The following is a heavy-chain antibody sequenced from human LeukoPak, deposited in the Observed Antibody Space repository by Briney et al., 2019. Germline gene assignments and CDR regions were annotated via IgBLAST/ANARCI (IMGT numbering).Heavy chain of an antibody. CDR1: EFTFSYYY. Sequence: GGSLRLSCAASEFTFSYYYMSWIRQAPGKGLEWVSYISSSGSTTYYADSVKGRFAISRDNAKNSLYLQMSILSAEDTAVYYCARGVVVDYWGQGTMVTVSS. D-gene: IGHD2-15*01. CDR3: ARGVVVDY. CDR2: ISSSGSTT. J-gene: IGHJ4*02. V-gene: IGHV3-11*04.